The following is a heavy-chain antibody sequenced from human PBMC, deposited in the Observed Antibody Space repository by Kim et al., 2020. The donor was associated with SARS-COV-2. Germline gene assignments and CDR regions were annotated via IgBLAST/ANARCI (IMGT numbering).Heavy chain of an antibody. D-gene: IGHD2-21*01. CDR2: ISYDGSNK. CDR3: ARDRVGMHYYYYGMDV. CDR1: GFTFSSYA. J-gene: IGHJ6*02. Sequence: GGSLRLSCAASGFTFSSYAMHWVRQAPGKGLEWVAVISYDGSNKYYADSVKGRFTISRDNSKNTLYLQMNSLRAEDTAVYYCARDRVGMHYYYYGMDVWGQGTTVTVSS. V-gene: IGHV3-30-3*01.